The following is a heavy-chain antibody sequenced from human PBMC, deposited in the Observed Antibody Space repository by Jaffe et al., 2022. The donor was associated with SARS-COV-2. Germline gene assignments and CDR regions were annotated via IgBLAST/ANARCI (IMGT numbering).Heavy chain of an antibody. D-gene: IGHD3-16*01. J-gene: IGHJ4*02. CDR2: ISGSGGET. V-gene: IGHV3-23*01. CDR3: ARVIGSSAYHPIDY. Sequence: EVQLLESGGVLIQPGGSLRLSCAVSGFTFSNSAMSWVRQAPGKGLEWVSVISGSGGETYYADSVKGRFTISRDDSKNTLYLQLNSLRAEDTAVYYCARVIGSSAYHPIDYCGQGTLVTVSS. CDR1: GFTFSNSA.